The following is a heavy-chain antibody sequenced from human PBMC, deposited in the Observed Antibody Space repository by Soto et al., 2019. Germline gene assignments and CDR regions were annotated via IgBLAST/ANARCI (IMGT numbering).Heavy chain of an antibody. CDR2: ISYDGSNK. V-gene: IGHV3-30*18. J-gene: IGHJ4*02. Sequence: QVQLVESGGGVVQPGTSLRLSCAASGFTFSNYGMHWVRQAPGKGLEWVAVISYDGSNKYYADSVKGRFTISRDNSKNTLYLQMNSLRAEDTAVYYCAKVGSSGYFPFDYWGQGTLVTVSS. CDR3: AKVGSSGYFPFDY. D-gene: IGHD3-22*01. CDR1: GFTFSNYG.